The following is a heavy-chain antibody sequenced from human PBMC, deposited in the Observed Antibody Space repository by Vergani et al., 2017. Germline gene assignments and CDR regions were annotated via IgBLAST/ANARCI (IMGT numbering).Heavy chain of an antibody. CDR2: ISYDGSNK. CDR1: GFTFSSYA. Sequence: QVQLVESGGGVVQPGRSLRLSCAASGFTFSSYAMHWVRQAPGKGLEWWAVISYDGSNKYYAASVKGRFTISRDNSKNTLYLQMNSLRAEDTAVYYCARGLGGYYYGSGSYPLAATTDWFDPWGQGTLVTVSS. J-gene: IGHJ5*02. CDR3: ARGLGGYYYGSGSYPLAATTDWFDP. D-gene: IGHD3-10*01. V-gene: IGHV3-30-3*01.